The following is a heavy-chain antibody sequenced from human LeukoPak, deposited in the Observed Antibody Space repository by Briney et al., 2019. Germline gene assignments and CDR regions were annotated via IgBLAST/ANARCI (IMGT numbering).Heavy chain of an antibody. Sequence: PGESLKISCKGSGYSFTSHWIGWVRQMPGKGLEWMGIVYPSDSDTRYSPSFQGQVTISADKSISTAYLQWNSLKASDTAMYYCARQEYCSGASCYTWFDPWGQGTLVTVSS. CDR1: GYSFTSHW. V-gene: IGHV5-51*01. CDR3: ARQEYCSGASCYTWFDP. J-gene: IGHJ5*02. CDR2: VYPSDSDT. D-gene: IGHD2-15*01.